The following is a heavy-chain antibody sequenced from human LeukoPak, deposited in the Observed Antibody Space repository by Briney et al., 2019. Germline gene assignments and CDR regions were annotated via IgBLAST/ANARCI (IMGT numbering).Heavy chain of an antibody. Sequence: GGSLRLSCAASGFTFSSYWMLWVRQAPGKGVVWVSRINSDGINTSYADSVKGRFTISRDNAKNTLNLQMNSLRAEDTAVYYCARDLGQYYDTSDSWFDPWGQGTLVTVSS. D-gene: IGHD3-22*01. CDR2: INSDGINT. CDR3: ARDLGQYYDTSDSWFDP. J-gene: IGHJ5*02. V-gene: IGHV3-74*01. CDR1: GFTFSSYW.